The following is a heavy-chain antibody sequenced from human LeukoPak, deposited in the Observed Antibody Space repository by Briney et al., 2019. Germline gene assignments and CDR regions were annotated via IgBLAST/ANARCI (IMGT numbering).Heavy chain of an antibody. J-gene: IGHJ4*02. Sequence: GGSLRLSCAASGFTFTTYGMHWVRQAPGKGREWVAFIRYDGNNKYYADCVKGRFTISRDNSKNTLYLQMNSLRAEDTAVYYCAKDLLNLRTTSGIAAAGPGDYWGQGTLVTVSS. D-gene: IGHD6-13*01. CDR2: IRYDGNNK. CDR1: GFTFTTYG. CDR3: AKDLLNLRTTSGIAAAGPGDY. V-gene: IGHV3-30*02.